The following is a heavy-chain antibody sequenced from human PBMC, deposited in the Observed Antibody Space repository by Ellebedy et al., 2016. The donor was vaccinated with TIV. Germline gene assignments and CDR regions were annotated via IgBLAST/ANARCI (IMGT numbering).Heavy chain of an antibody. CDR3: AKLAGVNLWYFDY. D-gene: IGHD2-21*01. Sequence: GESLKISCAASGFTFSSYAMSWVRQAPGKGLEWVSAIDKSGYSTYYADSVKGRFTISRDNSKNTLYLQMNSLRAEDTAVYHCAKLAGVNLWYFDYWGQGTLVTVSS. CDR1: GFTFSSYA. J-gene: IGHJ4*02. CDR2: IDKSGYST. V-gene: IGHV3-23*05.